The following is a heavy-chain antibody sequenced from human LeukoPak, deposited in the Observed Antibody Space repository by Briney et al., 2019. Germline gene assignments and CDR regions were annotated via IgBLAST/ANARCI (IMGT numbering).Heavy chain of an antibody. Sequence: SETLSLTCTVSGGSIRSSDYYWAWIRQPPGRGLEWIGTIHYSGSTFYKPPLKSRLTVSADTSRNQFYMKLSSVTAADTAVYYCARGDYDILTGYRPRVLNWFDPWGQGTLVTVSS. J-gene: IGHJ5*02. CDR1: GGSIRSSDYY. V-gene: IGHV4-39*01. CDR2: IHYSGST. CDR3: ARGDYDILTGYRPRVLNWFDP. D-gene: IGHD3-9*01.